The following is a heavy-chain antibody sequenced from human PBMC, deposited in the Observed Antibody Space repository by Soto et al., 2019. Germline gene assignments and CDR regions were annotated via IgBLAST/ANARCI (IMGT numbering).Heavy chain of an antibody. CDR2: INGNGGAT. D-gene: IGHD1-7*01. V-gene: IGHV3-64D*08. CDR3: VKDYGRNWNYVFDF. J-gene: IGHJ4*02. Sequence: HPGGSLRLSCSPSGFTFNNFAMHWLRQAPGKGLEYVSSINGNGGATHYADSVKGRFTISRDNSKNILFLRMSSLRPEDTALYYCVKDYGRNWNYVFDFWGQGTLVTVSS. CDR1: GFTFNNFA.